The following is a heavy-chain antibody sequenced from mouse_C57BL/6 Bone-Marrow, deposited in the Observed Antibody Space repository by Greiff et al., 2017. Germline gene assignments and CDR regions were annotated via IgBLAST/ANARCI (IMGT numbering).Heavy chain of an antibody. V-gene: IGHV5-4*01. CDR2: ISDGGSYT. D-gene: IGHD1-1*01. CDR1: GFTFSSYA. J-gene: IGHJ4*01. CDR3: ARDPITTVRGPKGY. Sequence: VQLQQSGGGLVKPGGSLKLSCAASGFTFSSYAMSWVRQTPEKRLEWVATISDGGSYTYYPDNVKGRFTISRDNAKNNLYLQMSHLKSEDTAMYYCARDPITTVRGPKGYWGQGTSVTVSS.